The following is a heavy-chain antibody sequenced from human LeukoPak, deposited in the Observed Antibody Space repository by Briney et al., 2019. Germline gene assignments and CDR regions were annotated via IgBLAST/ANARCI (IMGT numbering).Heavy chain of an antibody. CDR3: TKDTIFDL. V-gene: IGHV3-23*01. D-gene: IGHD3-3*01. CDR1: GFTFSNYA. J-gene: IGHJ3*01. Sequence: TGGSLRLSCAASGFTFSNYAMSWVRQAPGKGLEWVSVISGSGAYTYYTDSVKGRFTISRDNPKNTVYLQMNSLRAEDTAVYFCTKDTIFDLWGQGTMVTVSS. CDR2: ISGSGAYT.